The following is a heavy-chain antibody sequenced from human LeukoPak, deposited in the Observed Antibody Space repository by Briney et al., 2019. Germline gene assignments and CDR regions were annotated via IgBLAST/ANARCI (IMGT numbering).Heavy chain of an antibody. CDR3: ARGVYSYYDSSGYYV. CDR1: GFTFSSYW. CDR2: INSDGSST. D-gene: IGHD3-22*01. Sequence: GGSLRLSCAASGFTFSSYWMHWVRQAPGKGLVWVSRINSDGSSTSYADSVKGRFTTSRDNAKNTLYLQMNSLRAEDTAVYYCARGVYSYYDSSGYYVWGQGTLVTVSS. V-gene: IGHV3-74*01. J-gene: IGHJ4*02.